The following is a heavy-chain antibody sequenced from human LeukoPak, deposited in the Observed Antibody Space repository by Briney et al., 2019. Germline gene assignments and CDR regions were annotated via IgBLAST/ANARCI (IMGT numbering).Heavy chain of an antibody. J-gene: IGHJ4*02. Sequence: GGSLRLSCAASGFTFSSYAMSWVRQAPGKGLEWVSTIRGSGGGTYYADSVKGRFTISRDSSKNTLYLQMNSLRDEGTALYYCAKAGIGVVGYFDYWGQGTLVTVSS. V-gene: IGHV3-23*01. CDR3: AKAGIGVVGYFDY. D-gene: IGHD6-19*01. CDR2: IRGSGGGT. CDR1: GFTFSSYA.